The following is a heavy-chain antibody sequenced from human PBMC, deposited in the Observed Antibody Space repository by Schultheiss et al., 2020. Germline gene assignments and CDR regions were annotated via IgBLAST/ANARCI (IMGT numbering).Heavy chain of an antibody. CDR3: ARGGSGWYGPIDY. V-gene: IGHV4-61*02. Sequence: SQPLSLTCTVSGGSISSGSYYWSWIRQPAGKGLEWIGRIYTSGSTNYNPSLKSRVTISVDRSKNQFSLKLSSVTAADTAMYYCARGGSGWYGPIDYWGQGTLVNVS. CDR1: GGSISSGSYY. CDR2: IYTSGST. D-gene: IGHD6-19*01. J-gene: IGHJ4*02.